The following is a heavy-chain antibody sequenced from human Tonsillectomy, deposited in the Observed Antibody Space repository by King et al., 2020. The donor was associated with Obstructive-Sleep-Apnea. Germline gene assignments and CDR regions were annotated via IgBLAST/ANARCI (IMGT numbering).Heavy chain of an antibody. D-gene: IGHD2-15*01. CDR3: ARDYIEVVVAGSQVGMDV. V-gene: IGHV3-33*01. J-gene: IGHJ6*02. CDR1: GFPFRSYG. Sequence: VQLVESGGGGVQPGRSLRLSCEVSGFPFRSYGMHWVRQAPGKGREWVAVIWYYGSYKYYADSVKGRFTISRENSKNTLYLEMRSLRVEDTAVYYCARDYIEVVVAGSQVGMDVWGQGTSVTVSS. CDR2: IWYYGSYK.